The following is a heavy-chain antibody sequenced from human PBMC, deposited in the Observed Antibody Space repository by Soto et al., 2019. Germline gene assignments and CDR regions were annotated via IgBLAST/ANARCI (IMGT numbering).Heavy chain of an antibody. J-gene: IGHJ4*02. CDR1: GGSFSNNY. Sequence: SETLSLTCAVYGGSFSNNYWSWIRQPPGKGLEWIGEINHSGSTKYNPSLKSRVTISVDTPKNQFSLKLSSVTAADTAVYYCARGLSIMITFGGAIVPSFDYWGQGTLVTVSS. CDR2: INHSGST. D-gene: IGHD3-16*02. CDR3: ARGLSIMITFGGAIVPSFDY. V-gene: IGHV4-34*01.